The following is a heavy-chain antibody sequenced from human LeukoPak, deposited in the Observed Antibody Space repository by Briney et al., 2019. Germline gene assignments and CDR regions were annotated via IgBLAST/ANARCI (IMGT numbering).Heavy chain of an antibody. J-gene: IGHJ6*02. CDR1: GYSFTSYW. Sequence: GASLQISCKGSGYSFTSYWIGWVRQMPGKGLEWMGIIYPGDSDTSYSPSFQGQVTISADKSISTAYLQWSSLKASDTAMYYCARLPTYYYGSGSYLGYYGMDVWGLGTTVTVSS. D-gene: IGHD3-10*01. CDR3: ARLPTYYYGSGSYLGYYGMDV. V-gene: IGHV5-51*01. CDR2: IYPGDSDT.